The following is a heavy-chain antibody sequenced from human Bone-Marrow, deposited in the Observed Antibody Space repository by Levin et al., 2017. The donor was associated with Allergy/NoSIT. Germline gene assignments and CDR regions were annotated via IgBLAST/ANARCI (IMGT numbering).Heavy chain of an antibody. Sequence: SETLSLTCTVSGVSINSGAYYWSWIRQHPGKGLEWIGYIYYTGTTYYNPSLKSRLNISVDTSKNQFSLKLSSVTAADTAVYYCARDPGTGRGAEWRFDYWGQGTLGTVSS. V-gene: IGHV4-31*03. CDR1: GVSINSGAYY. CDR3: ARDPGTGRGAEWRFDY. J-gene: IGHJ4*02. CDR2: IYYTGTT. D-gene: IGHD3-3*01.